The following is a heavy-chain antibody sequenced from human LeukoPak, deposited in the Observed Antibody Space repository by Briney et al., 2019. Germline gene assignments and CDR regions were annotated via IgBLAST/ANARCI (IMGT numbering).Heavy chain of an antibody. CDR1: GGSISSYY. J-gene: IGHJ4*02. CDR3: AREGGQERYFDY. V-gene: IGHV4-59*01. CDR2: IYYSGST. Sequence: SETLSLTCTVSGGSISSYYWSWIRQPPGKGLEWIGYIYYSGSTNYNPSLKSRVTISVDTSKNQFSLKLSSVTAADTAVYYCAREGGQERYFDYWGQGTLVTVSS.